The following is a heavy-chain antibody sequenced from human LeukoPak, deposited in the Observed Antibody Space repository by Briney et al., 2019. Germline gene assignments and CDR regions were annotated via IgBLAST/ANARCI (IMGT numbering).Heavy chain of an antibody. J-gene: IGHJ3*02. CDR1: GGTFSSYA. D-gene: IGHD3-3*01. CDR3: ARSLSFGVVIYDAFDI. V-gene: IGHV1-69*05. Sequence: ASVKVSCKASGGTFSSYAISWVRQAPGQGLEWMGGIIPIFGTANYAQKFQGRVTITTDESTSTAYMELSSLRSENTAVYYCARSLSFGVVIYDAFDIWGQGTMVTVSS. CDR2: IIPIFGTA.